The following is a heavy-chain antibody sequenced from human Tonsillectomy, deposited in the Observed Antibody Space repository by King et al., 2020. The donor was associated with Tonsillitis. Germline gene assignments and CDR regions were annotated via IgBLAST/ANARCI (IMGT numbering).Heavy chain of an antibody. Sequence: MSWVRQAPGNWLEWVSIIYSAGSTDYADSVRGRFTIARDNFTNTVYFQKNSLRAEDTAVYYCARELVSLDWGGGTLVTVSS. CDR3: ARELVSLD. J-gene: IGHJ4*02. V-gene: IGHV3-66*01. D-gene: IGHD5/OR15-5a*01. CDR2: IYSAGST.